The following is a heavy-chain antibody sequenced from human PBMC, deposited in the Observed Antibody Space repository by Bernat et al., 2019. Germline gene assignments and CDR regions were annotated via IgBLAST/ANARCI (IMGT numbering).Heavy chain of an antibody. CDR1: GFPFSNYA. J-gene: IGHJ4*02. CDR3: AREREGLWFGTFDY. Sequence: QVQLVESGGGVVQPGGSLRLSCAASGFPFSNYAMHWVRQAPGKGREWVAFIRYDGSDKYYADSVKGRFPISSDNSKNTLYLQMNSLRAEDTAVYYCAREREGLWFGTFDYWGQGTLVTVSS. V-gene: IGHV3-30*02. D-gene: IGHD3-10*01. CDR2: IRYDGSDK.